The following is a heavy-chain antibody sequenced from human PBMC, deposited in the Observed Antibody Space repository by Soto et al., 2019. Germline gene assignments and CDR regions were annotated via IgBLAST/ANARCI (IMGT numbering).Heavy chain of an antibody. CDR2: INAGNGNT. Sequence: GASVKVSCKASGYTFTSYAMHWVRQAPGQRLEWMGWINAGNGNTKYSQKFQGRVTITRDTSASTAYMELSSLRSEDTAVYYCAKSRSGSYRYYYGMDVWGQGTTVTVSS. V-gene: IGHV1-3*01. CDR3: AKSRSGSYRYYYGMDV. D-gene: IGHD1-26*01. CDR1: GYTFTSYA. J-gene: IGHJ6*02.